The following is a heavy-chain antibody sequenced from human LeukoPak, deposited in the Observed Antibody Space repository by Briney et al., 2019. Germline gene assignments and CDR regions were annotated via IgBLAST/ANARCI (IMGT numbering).Heavy chain of an antibody. CDR3: ATLRGYYVPLPDY. CDR2: VDPEDGGT. J-gene: IGHJ4*02. Sequence: GATVKISCKASGYTFTDYYMHWVQQAPGKGLEWMGRVDPEDGGTIYAEKFQGRVTITADTSTDTAYMELSSLRSEDTAVYYCATLRGYYVPLPDYWGQGTLVTVSS. CDR1: GYTFTDYY. D-gene: IGHD1-26*01. V-gene: IGHV1-69-2*01.